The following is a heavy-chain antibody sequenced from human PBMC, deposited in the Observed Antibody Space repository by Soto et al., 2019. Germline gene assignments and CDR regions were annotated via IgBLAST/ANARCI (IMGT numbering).Heavy chain of an antibody. D-gene: IGHD3-3*02. Sequence: VGSLRLSCVTSGFTFSRNTMNWVRQAPGKGLEWVASITSSGSYVYYADSVKGRFSASRDNAKNSLPLQMDSLRPDDTAIYFCVKDEGIEAMDVWGQGTTVTVSS. CDR2: ITSSGSYV. V-gene: IGHV3-21*01. CDR1: GFTFSRNT. CDR3: VKDEGIEAMDV. J-gene: IGHJ6*02.